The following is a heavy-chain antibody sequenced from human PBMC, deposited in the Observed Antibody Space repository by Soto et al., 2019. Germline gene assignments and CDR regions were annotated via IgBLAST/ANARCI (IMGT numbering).Heavy chain of an antibody. Sequence: PSETLSLTCTVSGGSISSSSYYWGWIRQPPGKGLEWIGSIYYSGSTYYNPSLKSRVTISVDTSKNQFSLKLSSVTAAGTAVYYCARLEVERRPKNYYYGMDVWGQGTTVTVSS. J-gene: IGHJ6*02. CDR3: ARLEVERRPKNYYYGMDV. D-gene: IGHD1-1*01. V-gene: IGHV4-39*01. CDR1: GGSISSSSYY. CDR2: IYYSGST.